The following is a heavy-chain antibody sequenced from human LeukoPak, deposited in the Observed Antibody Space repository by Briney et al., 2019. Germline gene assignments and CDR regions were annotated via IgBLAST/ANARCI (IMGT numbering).Heavy chain of an antibody. D-gene: IGHD3-10*01. J-gene: IGHJ5*02. CDR3: ASGSIDGLDP. Sequence: GASVKVSCTASGGTFSSYAISWVRQAPGQGLEWMGWISAYNGNTNYAQKLQGRVTMTTDTSTSTAYMELRSLRSDDTAVYYCASGSIDGLDPWGQGTLVTVSS. CDR1: GGTFSSYA. CDR2: ISAYNGNT. V-gene: IGHV1-18*01.